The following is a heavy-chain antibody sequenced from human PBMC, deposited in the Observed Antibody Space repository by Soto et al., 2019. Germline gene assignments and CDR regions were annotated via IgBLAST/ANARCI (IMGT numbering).Heavy chain of an antibody. V-gene: IGHV1-69*13. CDR3: AQGVYVILPATGLYYYSGMDV. D-gene: IGHD3-9*01. J-gene: IGHJ6*02. CDR2: IIPIFGTA. CDR1: GGTFSSYA. Sequence: SVKVSCKASGGTFSSYAISWVRQAPGQGLEWMGGIIPIFGTANYAQKFQGRVTITADESTSTAYMELSSLRSEDTAVYYCAQGVYVILPATGLYYYSGMDVWGQGTTVTVPS.